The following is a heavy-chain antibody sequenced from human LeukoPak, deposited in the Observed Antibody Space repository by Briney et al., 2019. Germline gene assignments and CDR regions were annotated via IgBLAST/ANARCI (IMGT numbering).Heavy chain of an antibody. J-gene: IGHJ4*02. CDR3: ARGPHERSGYPDD. D-gene: IGHD3-22*01. Sequence: ASVKVSCKPFGYTFNTYGITWVRQAPGQGLEWMGWISPYNGNTNHAQKFQGRVTLTTDTSTSTAYMELRSLRSDDTAVYYCARGPHERSGYPDDWGQGTLVTVSS. V-gene: IGHV1-18*01. CDR1: GYTFNTYG. CDR2: ISPYNGNT.